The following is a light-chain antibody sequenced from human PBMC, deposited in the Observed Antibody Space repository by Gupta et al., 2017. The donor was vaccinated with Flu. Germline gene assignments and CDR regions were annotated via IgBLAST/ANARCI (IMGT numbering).Light chain of an antibody. J-gene: IGKJ2*01. Sequence: GTLSLSPGERATLSCRASQSVSSSYLAWYQQKPGQAPRLLIYGASSRATGIPDRFSGSGSGTDFTLTISILEPEDFAVYYCQQYGSSPGTFGQWTKLEIK. CDR2: GAS. CDR3: QQYGSSPGT. CDR1: QSVSSSY. V-gene: IGKV3-20*01.